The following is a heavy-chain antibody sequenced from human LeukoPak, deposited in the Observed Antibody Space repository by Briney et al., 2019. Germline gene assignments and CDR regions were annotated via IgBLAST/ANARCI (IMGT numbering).Heavy chain of an antibody. Sequence: PGGSLRLSCAASGFTFSSYSMNWVRQAPGKGLEWVSSISSSSSYIDYADSVKGRFTISRDNAKNSLYLQMNSLRAEDTAVYYCARDPGYDYGYDYWGQGTLVTVSS. CDR3: ARDPGYDYGYDY. D-gene: IGHD5-18*01. CDR2: ISSSSSYI. J-gene: IGHJ4*02. CDR1: GFTFSSYS. V-gene: IGHV3-21*01.